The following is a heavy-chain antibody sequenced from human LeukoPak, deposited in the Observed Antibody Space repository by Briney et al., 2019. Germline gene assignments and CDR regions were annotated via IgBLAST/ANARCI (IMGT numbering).Heavy chain of an antibody. J-gene: IGHJ4*02. Sequence: SETLSLTCTVSGGSISSYYWSWIRQPPGKGLEWIGYIYYSGSTNYNPSLKSRVTISVDTSKNQFSLKLSSVTAADTAVYYCARLRYGDLFVFDYWGQGTLVTVSS. D-gene: IGHD4-17*01. CDR3: ARLRYGDLFVFDY. V-gene: IGHV4-59*01. CDR1: GGSISSYY. CDR2: IYYSGST.